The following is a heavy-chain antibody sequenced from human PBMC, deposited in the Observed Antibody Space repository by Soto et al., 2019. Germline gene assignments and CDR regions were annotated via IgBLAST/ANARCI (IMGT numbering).Heavy chain of an antibody. Sequence: GASVKVSCKVSGYTLTELSMHWVRQAPGKGLEWMGGFDPEDGETIYAQKFQGRVTMTEDTSTDTAYMELSSLRSEDTAVYYCATTGYCSSTSCYNWFDPWGQGTLVTVSS. J-gene: IGHJ5*02. V-gene: IGHV1-24*01. CDR2: FDPEDGET. CDR1: GYTLTELS. CDR3: ATTGYCSSTSCYNWFDP. D-gene: IGHD2-2*01.